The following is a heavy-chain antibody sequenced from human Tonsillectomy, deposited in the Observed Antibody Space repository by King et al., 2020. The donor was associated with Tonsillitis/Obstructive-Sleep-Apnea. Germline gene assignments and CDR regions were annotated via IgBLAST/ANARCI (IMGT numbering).Heavy chain of an antibody. CDR2: ISYDGSNK. V-gene: IGHV3-30*18. CDR3: AKDKEVLLRCEDPPRFDS. D-gene: IGHD3-10*01. Sequence: VQLVESGGGVVQPGRSLRLSCAASGFTFSSYGMHWVRQAPGKGLEWVAVISYDGSNKYYADPVKGRFTISRDNSKDNLYLQMNSLRAEDTAVYYCAKDKEVLLRCEDPPRFDSWGQGTQVTVSS. J-gene: IGHJ5*01. CDR1: GFTFSSYG.